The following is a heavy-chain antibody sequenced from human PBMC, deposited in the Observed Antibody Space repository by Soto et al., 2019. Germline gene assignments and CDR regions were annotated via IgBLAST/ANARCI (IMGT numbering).Heavy chain of an antibody. Sequence: VGSLRLSCADSGFTFSSYWMSWVRQAPGKGLEWVANVKYDGSQKYYVGSVKGRFTISRDNAKNSLYLQMNRLRAEDTAVYYCTRDFQGPLDYGMDVWGQGTTVTVS. CDR3: TRDFQGPLDYGMDV. D-gene: IGHD1-1*01. J-gene: IGHJ6*02. CDR1: GFTFSSYW. V-gene: IGHV3-7*01. CDR2: VKYDGSQK.